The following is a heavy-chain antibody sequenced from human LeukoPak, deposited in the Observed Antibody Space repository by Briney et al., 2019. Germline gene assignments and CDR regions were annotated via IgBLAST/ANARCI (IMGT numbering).Heavy chain of an antibody. V-gene: IGHV3-23*01. D-gene: IGHD3-10*01. CDR2: ISGSAGRT. Sequence: GGSLRLSCAASGFTFSSYWMHWVRQAPGKGLEWVSGISGSAGRTEYADSVKGRFTISRDNSKNTLYLQMNSLRAEDTAVYYCAKDRGVTVAYYFDYWGQGTLVTVSS. CDR3: AKDRGVTVAYYFDY. J-gene: IGHJ4*02. CDR1: GFTFSSYW.